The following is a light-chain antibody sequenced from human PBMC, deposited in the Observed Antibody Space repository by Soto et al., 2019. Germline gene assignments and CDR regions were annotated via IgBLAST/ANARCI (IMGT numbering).Light chain of an antibody. V-gene: IGKV2-30*01. CDR3: MQGLYWPRT. CDR2: EVF. CDR1: QSLVYSDGNTY. Sequence: DVVMTQSPLSLPVTLGQPASISCRSSQSLVYSDGNTYLSWFQQRPGQSPRRLIYEVFNRDSGVPDRFSGSGSGTDFTLTISRVEAEDDGIYYCMQGLYWPRTFGQGTKVEIK. J-gene: IGKJ1*01.